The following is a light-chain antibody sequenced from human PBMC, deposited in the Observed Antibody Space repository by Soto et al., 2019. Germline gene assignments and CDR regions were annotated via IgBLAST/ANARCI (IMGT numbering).Light chain of an antibody. CDR2: KAS. Sequence: DIQMTQSPSTLSASVGDRVTLTCRASQSITSWLAWYQQKPGKAPKLLIYKASSLESGVPSRFSGSGSGTEFTLTISSLQPDDFATYYCQQYNGYSTWTFGQGTKVDIK. CDR3: QQYNGYSTWT. V-gene: IGKV1-5*03. CDR1: QSITSW. J-gene: IGKJ1*01.